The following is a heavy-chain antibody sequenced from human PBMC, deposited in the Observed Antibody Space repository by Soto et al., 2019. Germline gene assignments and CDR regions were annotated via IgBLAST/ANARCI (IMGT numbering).Heavy chain of an antibody. J-gene: IGHJ4*02. V-gene: IGHV4-39*01. CDR2: IDYSGST. D-gene: IGHD3-10*01. CDR3: ARQENYFGSGSYFDY. CDR1: GASISSSSYY. Sequence: ETLSLTCTVSGASISSSSYYWGWIRQPPGKGLEWIGSIDYSGSTYYNPSLKSRLTISVDTSKNQFSLKLSSVTAADTAVYYCARQENYFGSGSYFDYWGQTTLVTVSS.